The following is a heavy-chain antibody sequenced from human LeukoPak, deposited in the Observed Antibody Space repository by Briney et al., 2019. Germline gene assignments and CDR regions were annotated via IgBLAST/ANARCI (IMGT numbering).Heavy chain of an antibody. CDR3: ARGRGVVVAARLRSIYYFDY. CDR2: IYNSGST. J-gene: IGHJ4*02. CDR1: GGSISSGGYS. V-gene: IGHV4-30-4*07. D-gene: IGHD2-15*01. Sequence: SETLSLTCAVSGGSISSGGYSWNWIRHPPGKGLEWIGYIYNSGSTSYNPSLKSRVTMSVDTSKNQFSLRLNSVTAADTAVYYCARGRGVVVAARLRSIYYFDYWGQGTLVTVSS.